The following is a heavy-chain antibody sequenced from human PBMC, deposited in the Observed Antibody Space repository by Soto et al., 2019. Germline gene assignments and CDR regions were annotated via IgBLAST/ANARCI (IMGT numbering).Heavy chain of an antibody. CDR2: IYYSGST. V-gene: IGHV4-31*03. J-gene: IGHJ5*02. Sequence: SETLSLTCTVSGGSISSGEYYWTWIRQPPGRGLEWIGYIYYSGSTYYNPSLKSRVTISVDTSKNQFSLKLSSVTAADTAVYYCATYDSSDYYSGSPIGWFDPWGQGTLVTVS. CDR3: ATYDSSDYYSGSPIGWFDP. D-gene: IGHD3-22*01. CDR1: GGSISSGEYY.